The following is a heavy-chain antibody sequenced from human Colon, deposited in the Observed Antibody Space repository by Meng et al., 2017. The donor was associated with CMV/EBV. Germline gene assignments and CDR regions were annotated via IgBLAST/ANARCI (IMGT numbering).Heavy chain of an antibody. CDR1: GYRFTSYG. V-gene: IGHV1-18*01. CDR3: ARDQRITIFGVVIGSPKYFDY. J-gene: IGHJ4*02. Sequence: ASVKVSCKASGYRFTSYGIDWVRQAPGQGLEWMGWISAYNGNTNYAQNLQGRVTMTTDTSTSTAYMELRSLRSDDTAVYYCARDQRITIFGVVIGSPKYFDYWGQGTLVTVSS. CDR2: ISAYNGNT. D-gene: IGHD3-3*01.